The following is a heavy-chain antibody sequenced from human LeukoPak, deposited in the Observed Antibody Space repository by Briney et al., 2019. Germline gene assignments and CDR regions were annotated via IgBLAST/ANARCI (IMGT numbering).Heavy chain of an antibody. D-gene: IGHD4/OR15-4a*01. V-gene: IGHV3-21*01. Sequence: GRSLRLSCAASGFTFSSYSMNWVRQAPGKGLEWVSSISSSSGYIYYADSVKGRFTISRDNAKNSLYLQMNSLRAEDTAVYYCARDEGEANLDYWGQGTLVTVSS. J-gene: IGHJ4*02. CDR1: GFTFSSYS. CDR3: ARDEGEANLDY. CDR2: ISSSSGYI.